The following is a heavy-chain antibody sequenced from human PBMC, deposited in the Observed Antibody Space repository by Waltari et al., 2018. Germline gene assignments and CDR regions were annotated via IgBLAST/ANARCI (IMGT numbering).Heavy chain of an antibody. Sequence: EVQLVESGGGLVQPGGSLRLPCEASGFPFGRSAMTWVRQVPGKGLEWLSAMSGVGGTIYYADSVQGRFIISRDPSKNTLFLQLNSLRVEDTAVYFCAKSLSDPTVGGLDVWGQGTPVTVSS. J-gene: IGHJ6*02. D-gene: IGHD1-26*01. V-gene: IGHV3-23*04. CDR2: MSGVGGTI. CDR3: AKSLSDPTVGGLDV. CDR1: GFPFGRSA.